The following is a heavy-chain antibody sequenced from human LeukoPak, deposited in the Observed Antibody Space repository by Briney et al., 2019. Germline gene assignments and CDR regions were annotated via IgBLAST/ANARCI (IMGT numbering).Heavy chain of an antibody. CDR1: GFTFKNYW. CDR2: LSNDGSST. CDR3: TRGYSISSEAHYGMDG. Sequence: GGSLRLSCAASGFTFKNYWMNWVRQAPGKGLVSVSRLSNDGSSTGYVDSVKGRFTVSRDNAKNTVYLQMNSLRAEDTAVYYCTRGYSISSEAHYGMDGWGQGTTVTVSS. J-gene: IGHJ6*02. V-gene: IGHV3-74*01. D-gene: IGHD6-6*01.